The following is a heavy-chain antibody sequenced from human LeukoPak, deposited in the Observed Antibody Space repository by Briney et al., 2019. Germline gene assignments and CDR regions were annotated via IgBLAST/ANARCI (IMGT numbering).Heavy chain of an antibody. Sequence: ASVKVSCKASGGTFSSYAISWVRQDPGQGLEWMGGIIPTFGTTNYAQKFQGRVTITADESTSTAYMELSSLRSEDTAMYYCARNLLDSSTWYGVGYWGQGTLVTVSS. CDR3: ARNLLDSSTWYGVGY. J-gene: IGHJ4*02. D-gene: IGHD6-13*01. CDR1: GGTFSSYA. V-gene: IGHV1-69*13. CDR2: IIPTFGTT.